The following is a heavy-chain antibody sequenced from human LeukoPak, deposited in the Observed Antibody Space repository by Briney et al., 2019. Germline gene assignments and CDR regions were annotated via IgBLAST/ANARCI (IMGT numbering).Heavy chain of an antibody. V-gene: IGHV3-30*02. CDR2: IRYDGSNK. J-gene: IGHJ6*03. Sequence: PGGSLRLSCAASGFAFSSYGMHWVRRAPGKGLEWVAFIRYDGSNKYYADSVKGRFTISRDNSKNTLYLQMNSLRAEDTAVYYCAKVGGYSGYDPAYYYYYYMDVWGKGTTVTISS. CDR1: GFAFSSYG. CDR3: AKVGGYSGYDPAYYYYYYMDV. D-gene: IGHD5-12*01.